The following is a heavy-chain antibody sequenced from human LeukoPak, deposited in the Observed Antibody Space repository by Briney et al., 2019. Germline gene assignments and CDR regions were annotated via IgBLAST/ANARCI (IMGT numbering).Heavy chain of an antibody. Sequence: GGSLRLSCAASGFTFSNHFLDWVRQAPGKGLEWVGRTRNKANSYITEYAASVKGRFTISRDDSKNSLYPQMSSLKTDDTAMYYCASIRGTFGYWGQGTLVTVSS. D-gene: IGHD1-26*01. CDR2: TRNKANSYIT. J-gene: IGHJ4*02. V-gene: IGHV3-72*01. CDR1: GFTFSNHF. CDR3: ASIRGTFGY.